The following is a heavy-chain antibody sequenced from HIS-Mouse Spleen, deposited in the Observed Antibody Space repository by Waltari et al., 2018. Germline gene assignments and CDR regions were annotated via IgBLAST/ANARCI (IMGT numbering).Heavy chain of an antibody. Sequence: QVQLVESGGGVVQPGRSLRLSCAASGFTFSSYGLHWVRQAPGKGLEWVAVITSDGSNKNYADSVKGRFTISRDNSKNTLYLQMNSLRAEDTAVYYCVVSGSWGQGTMVTVSS. J-gene: IGHJ3*01. CDR2: ITSDGSNK. V-gene: IGHV3-30*03. D-gene: IGHD1-26*01. CDR1: GFTFSSYG. CDR3: VVSGS.